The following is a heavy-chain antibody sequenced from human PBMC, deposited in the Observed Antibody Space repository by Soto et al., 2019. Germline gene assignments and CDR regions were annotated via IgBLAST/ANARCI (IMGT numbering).Heavy chain of an antibody. CDR2: ISAYNGNT. J-gene: IGHJ4*02. D-gene: IGHD2-2*03. CDR1: GYTFTSYG. V-gene: IGHV1-18*01. Sequence: ASVKVSCKASGYTFTSYGISWVRRAPGQGREWMGWISAYNGNTNYAQKLQGRVTMTTDTSTSTAYMELRSLRSDDPAVYYFALYVGIVVVPADYDYCRQGTLVTVS. CDR3: ALYVGIVVVPADYDY.